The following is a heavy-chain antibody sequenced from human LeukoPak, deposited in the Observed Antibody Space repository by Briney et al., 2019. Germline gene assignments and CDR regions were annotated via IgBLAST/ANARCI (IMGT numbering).Heavy chain of an antibody. V-gene: IGHV3-7*05. D-gene: IGHD3-16*01. CDR2: IKQDGSEK. Sequence: GGSLRLSCAASGFTFSGYWMAWVRQAPGRGLEWVAHIKQDGSEKNYVDPVKGRFTISRDNAKNSVYLQMNSLRAGDTAVYYCARDDYLDYWGQGTLVTVSS. J-gene: IGHJ4*02. CDR3: ARDDYLDY. CDR1: GFTFSGYW.